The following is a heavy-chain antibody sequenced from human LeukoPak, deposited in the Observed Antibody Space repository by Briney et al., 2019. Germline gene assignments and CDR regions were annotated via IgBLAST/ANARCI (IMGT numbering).Heavy chain of an antibody. CDR3: ARRGTIFGVASYYYYYYMDV. D-gene: IGHD3-3*01. CDR1: GGSFSGYY. CDR2: INHSGST. V-gene: IGHV4-34*01. J-gene: IGHJ6*03. Sequence: PSETLSLTCAVYGGSFSGYYWSWIRQPPGKGLEWIGEINHSGSTNYNPSLKSRVTISVDTSKNQFSLKLSSVTAADTAVYYCARRGTIFGVASYYYYYYMDVWGKGTTVTVSS.